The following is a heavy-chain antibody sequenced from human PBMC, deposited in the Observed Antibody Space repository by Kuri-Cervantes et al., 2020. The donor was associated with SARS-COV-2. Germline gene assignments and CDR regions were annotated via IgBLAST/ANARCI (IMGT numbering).Heavy chain of an antibody. CDR1: GGSISSYY. CDR3: ARGAIAAAAFNY. D-gene: IGHD6-13*01. CDR2: IYYSGST. V-gene: IGHV4-59*12. J-gene: IGHJ4*02. Sequence: ESLKISCAVSGGSISSYYWSWIRQPPGKGLEWIGYIYYSGSTNYNPSLRSRVTISVDTSKNQSSLKLSSVTAADTAVYYCARGAIAAAAFNYWGQGTLVTVSS.